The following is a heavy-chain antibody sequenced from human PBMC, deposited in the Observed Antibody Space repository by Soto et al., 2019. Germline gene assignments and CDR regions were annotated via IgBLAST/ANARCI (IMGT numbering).Heavy chain of an antibody. Sequence: PGESLKISCKGSGYSFTSYWIGWGRQMPWKGLKWMGIIYPGDSDTNYSPSFQGHVTISADKSISTAYLQWSSLKASDTAMYYCARGGAKWYYYGMDVWGKETTVSVAS. CDR3: ARGGAKWYYYGMDV. CDR2: IYPGDSDT. CDR1: GYSFTSYW. V-gene: IGHV5-51*01. J-gene: IGHJ6*04. D-gene: IGHD1-26*01.